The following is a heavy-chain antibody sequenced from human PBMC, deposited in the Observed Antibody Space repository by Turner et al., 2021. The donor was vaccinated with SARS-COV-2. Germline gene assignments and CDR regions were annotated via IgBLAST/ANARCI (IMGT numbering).Heavy chain of an antibody. Sequence: QVQLVQSGAEVKKPGSSVKASCKASGGTFSSYAIIWVRQAPGQGLDWMGGIIPSFGTANYAQKFQGRVTITADESTSTAYMDLSSLRSEDTAVYYCARVTSFSGSGTYSTYWGQGTLVTVSS. V-gene: IGHV1-69*01. CDR2: IIPSFGTA. J-gene: IGHJ4*02. CDR3: ARVTSFSGSGTYSTY. D-gene: IGHD3-10*01. CDR1: GGTFSSYA.